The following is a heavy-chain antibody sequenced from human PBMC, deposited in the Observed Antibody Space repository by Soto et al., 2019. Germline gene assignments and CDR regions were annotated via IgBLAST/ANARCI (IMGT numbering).Heavy chain of an antibody. CDR2: ISYDGSNK. J-gene: IGHJ3*02. CDR3: AKVKSGTPGASDI. D-gene: IGHD6-13*01. V-gene: IGHV3-30*18. Sequence: GGSLRLSCAASGFTFSSYGMHWVRQAPGKGLEWVAVISYDGSNKYYADSVKGRFTISRDNSKNTLYLQMNSLRAEDTAVYYCAKVKSGTPGASDIWGQGTMVTVSS. CDR1: GFTFSSYG.